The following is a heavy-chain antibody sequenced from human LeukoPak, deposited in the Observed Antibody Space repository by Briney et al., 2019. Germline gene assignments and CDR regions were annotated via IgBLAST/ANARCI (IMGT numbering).Heavy chain of an antibody. CDR1: GYTFTSYA. V-gene: IGHV7-4-1*02. Sequence: ASVKVSCKASGYTFTSYAMNWVRQAPGQGLEWMGWINTNTGNPTYAQGFTGRFVFSLDTSVSTAYLQISSLKAEDIAVYYCARGFYYYDSSGQFFDYWGQGTLVTVSS. J-gene: IGHJ4*02. CDR2: INTNTGNP. CDR3: ARGFYYYDSSGQFFDY. D-gene: IGHD3-22*01.